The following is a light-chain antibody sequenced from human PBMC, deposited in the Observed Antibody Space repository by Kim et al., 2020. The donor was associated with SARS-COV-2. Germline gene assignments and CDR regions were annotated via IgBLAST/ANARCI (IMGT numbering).Light chain of an antibody. CDR3: QQYEDLPYT. J-gene: IGKJ2*01. V-gene: IGKV1-33*01. CDR2: DAS. CDR1: QDITIS. Sequence: DIQLTQSPSSLIASVGDRVTITCQASQDITISLNWYQQKPGRAPTVLIYDASNLGRGVPSRFSATGGGTDFSLTIKSLQPDDFASYYCQQYEDLPYTFGQGTKLEI.